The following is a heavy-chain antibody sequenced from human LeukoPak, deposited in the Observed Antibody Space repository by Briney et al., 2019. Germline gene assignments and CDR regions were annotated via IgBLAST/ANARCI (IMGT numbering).Heavy chain of an antibody. V-gene: IGHV4-39*01. CDR1: GGSISSSSYY. J-gene: IGHJ4*02. D-gene: IGHD1-26*01. CDR2: IYYSGST. Sequence: SETLSLTCTVSGGSISSSSYYRGWIRQPPGKGLEWIGSIYYSGSTYYNPSLKSRVTISVDTSKNQFSLKLSSVTAADTAVYYCASVMLGIVGATIGYFDYWGQGTLVTVSS. CDR3: ASVMLGIVGATIGYFDY.